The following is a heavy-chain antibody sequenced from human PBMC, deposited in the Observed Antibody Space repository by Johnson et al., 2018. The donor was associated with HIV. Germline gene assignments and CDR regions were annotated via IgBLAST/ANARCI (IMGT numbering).Heavy chain of an antibody. V-gene: IGHV3-11*04. CDR3: ASDYGEYDHAFDI. CDR1: GFSFSDYF. J-gene: IGHJ3*02. Sequence: QVQLVESGGGLVKPGGSLRLSCAASGFSFSDYFVSWIRQAPGKGLEWVSYISRGGSSASVIYYADSVKGRFTISRENAKNSVYLQMNSLRSDDTAVYYCASDYGEYDHAFDIWGRGTVVTVTS. CDR2: ISRGGSSASVI. D-gene: IGHD4-17*01.